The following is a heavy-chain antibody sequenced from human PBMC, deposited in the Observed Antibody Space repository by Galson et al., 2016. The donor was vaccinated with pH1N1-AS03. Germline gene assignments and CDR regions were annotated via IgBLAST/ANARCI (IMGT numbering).Heavy chain of an antibody. D-gene: IGHD1-26*01. CDR2: TSHSGNT. CDR1: GYPISSGFH. CDR3: ARFSGSYQFDY. J-gene: IGHJ4*01. Sequence: ETLSLTCAVSGYPISSGFHWARVRLPPSKGLEWIGTTSHSGNTYYNPSLKSRVTMSVDTSKNQFPLKLSSVTAADAAVYYCARFSGSYQFDYWGQEPWSPSPQ. V-gene: IGHV4-38-2*01.